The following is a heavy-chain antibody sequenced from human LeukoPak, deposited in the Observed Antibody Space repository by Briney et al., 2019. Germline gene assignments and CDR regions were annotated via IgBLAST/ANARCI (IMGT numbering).Heavy chain of an antibody. D-gene: IGHD5-24*01. CDR1: GDSVSSNRTS. Sequence: SHTLSLTCASSGDSVSSNRTSWTWIRQSPSRGLEWLGRTYYRSKWYNDYAVSLKSRISINPDTSKNQFSLQLNSVTPEDTAVYYCSRSDGASDFDYWGQGTLVTVSS. V-gene: IGHV6-1*01. J-gene: IGHJ4*02. CDR2: TYYRSKWYN. CDR3: SRSDGASDFDY.